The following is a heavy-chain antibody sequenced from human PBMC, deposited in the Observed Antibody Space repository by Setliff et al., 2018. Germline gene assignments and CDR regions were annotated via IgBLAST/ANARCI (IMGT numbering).Heavy chain of an antibody. Sequence: GGSLRLSCTASGLTFADAWMNWVRQAPGKGLEWVARVRSNSVGGTTEYGAPVKGRFTISRDDSKDTVYLQMNDLKTEDTGVYYCTGRTYGHQLGDYWGQGTLVTSPQ. V-gene: IGHV3-15*01. J-gene: IGHJ4*02. CDR1: GLTFADAW. CDR2: VRSNSVGGTT. CDR3: TGRTYGHQLGDY. D-gene: IGHD3-10*01.